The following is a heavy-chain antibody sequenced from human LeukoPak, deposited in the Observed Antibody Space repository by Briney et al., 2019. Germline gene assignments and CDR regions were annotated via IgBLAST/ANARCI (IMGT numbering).Heavy chain of an antibody. Sequence: ASVKVSYKASGYTFTGYYMHWVRQAPGQGLEWMGWINPNSGGTNYAQKFQGRVTMTRDTSISTAYMELSRLRSDDTAVYYCARPAPYYYDSSGYYIQHWGQGTLVTVSS. CDR3: ARPAPYYYDSSGYYIQH. D-gene: IGHD3-22*01. CDR2: INPNSGGT. J-gene: IGHJ1*01. V-gene: IGHV1-2*02. CDR1: GYTFTGYY.